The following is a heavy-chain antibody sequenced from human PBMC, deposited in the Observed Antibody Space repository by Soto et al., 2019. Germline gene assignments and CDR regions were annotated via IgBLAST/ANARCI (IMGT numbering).Heavy chain of an antibody. Sequence: VGSLRLSCAASGFTFSSYGMHWVRQAPGKGLEWVAVISYDGSNKYYADSVRGRFTISRDNSKNTLYLQMNSLRAEDTAVYYCAKDVLFRGGSYPLEDYWGQGTLVTVSS. J-gene: IGHJ4*02. V-gene: IGHV3-30*18. D-gene: IGHD3-16*02. CDR2: ISYDGSNK. CDR1: GFTFSSYG. CDR3: AKDVLFRGGSYPLEDY.